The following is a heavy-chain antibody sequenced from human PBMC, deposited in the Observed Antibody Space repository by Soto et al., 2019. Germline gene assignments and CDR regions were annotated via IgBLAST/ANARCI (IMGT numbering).Heavy chain of an antibody. D-gene: IGHD1-26*01. CDR3: ARGVSVTLAVQGGAPDKNYFDS. V-gene: IGHV4-34*04. CDR1: GGSFSGFY. CDR2: IDHSGIT. J-gene: IGHJ4*02. Sequence: XGTLSLTCAVSGGSFSGFYWSWIRQSSGKGLEWIGEIDHSGITNHNTALKSRATMSVDTSKNQFSLKLRSVTAADTAVYYCARGVSVTLAVQGGAPDKNYFDSWSQGTLVTVS.